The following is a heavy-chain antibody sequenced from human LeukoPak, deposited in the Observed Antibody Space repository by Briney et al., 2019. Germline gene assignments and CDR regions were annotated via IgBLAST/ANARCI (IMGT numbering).Heavy chain of an antibody. Sequence: GGSLRLSCAASGFTFSDYEMNWVRQAQGKGLEWISYISGSGSTIYYADSVKGRFTISRDNAKNSLYLQMNSLRAEDTAVYYCARVRGYYGPFDYWGQGTLVTVSS. CDR3: ARVRGYYGPFDY. CDR1: GFTFSDYE. V-gene: IGHV3-48*03. J-gene: IGHJ4*02. CDR2: ISGSGSTI. D-gene: IGHD3-10*01.